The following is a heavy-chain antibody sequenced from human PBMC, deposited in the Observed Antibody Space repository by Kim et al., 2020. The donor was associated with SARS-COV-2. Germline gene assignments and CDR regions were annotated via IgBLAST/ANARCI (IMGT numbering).Heavy chain of an antibody. J-gene: IGHJ6*02. CDR3: ARVHVLRYFAVPLSAGYYYYYGMDV. CDR2: IDWDDDK. D-gene: IGHD3-9*01. Sequence: SGPTLVNPTQTLTLTCTFSGFSLSTSGMCVSWIRQPPGKALEWLALIDWDDDKYYSTSLKTRLTISKDTSKNQVVLTMTNMDPVDTATYYCARVHVLRYFAVPLSAGYYYYYGMDVWGQGTTVTVSS. CDR1: GFSLSTSGMC. V-gene: IGHV2-70*01.